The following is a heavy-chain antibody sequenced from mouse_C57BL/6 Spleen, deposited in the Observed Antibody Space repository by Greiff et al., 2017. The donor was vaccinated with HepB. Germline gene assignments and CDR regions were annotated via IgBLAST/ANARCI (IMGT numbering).Heavy chain of an antibody. D-gene: IGHD2-3*01. CDR1: GFSLTSYG. CDR3: ATPMVTTNYYAMDY. CDR2: IWRGGST. V-gene: IGHV2-5*01. J-gene: IGHJ4*01. Sequence: QVHVKQSGPGLVQPSQSLSITCTVSGFSLTSYGVHWVRQSPGKGLEWLGVIWRGGSTDYNAAFMSRLSITKDNSKSQVFFKMNSLQADDTAIYYCATPMVTTNYYAMDYWGQGTSVTVSS.